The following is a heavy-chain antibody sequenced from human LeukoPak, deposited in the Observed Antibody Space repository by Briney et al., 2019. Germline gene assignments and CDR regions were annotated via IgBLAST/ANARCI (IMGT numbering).Heavy chain of an antibody. D-gene: IGHD2-21*02. CDR1: GFTFSNYA. V-gene: IGHV3-23*01. Sequence: PGGSLRLSCAASGFTFSNYALSWVRQAPGKGLEWVSGIGGSGGSTYYADSVKGRFTISRDNSTNTLSLQMNSLRAEDTAVYYCARVADDYFFDYWGQGTLVTVSS. CDR3: ARVADDYFFDY. J-gene: IGHJ4*02. CDR2: IGGSGGST.